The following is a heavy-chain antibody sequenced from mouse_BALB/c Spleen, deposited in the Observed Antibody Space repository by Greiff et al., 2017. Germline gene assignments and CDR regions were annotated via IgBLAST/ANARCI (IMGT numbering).Heavy chain of an antibody. J-gene: IGHJ1*01. V-gene: IGHV1-14*01. CDR3: ARTGNRYWYFDV. D-gene: IGHD2-1*01. CDR2: INPYNDGT. CDR1: GYTFTSYV. Sequence: LEESGPELVKPGASVKMSCKASGYTFTSYVMHWVKQKPGQGLEWIGYINPYNDGTKYNEKFKGKATLTSDKSSSTAYMELSSLTSEDSAVYYCARTGNRYWYFDVWGAGTTVTVSS.